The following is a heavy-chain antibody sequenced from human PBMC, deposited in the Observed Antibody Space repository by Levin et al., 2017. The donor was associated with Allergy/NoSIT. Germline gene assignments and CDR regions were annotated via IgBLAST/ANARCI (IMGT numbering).Heavy chain of an antibody. CDR3: ARDPNYYDSSGSRYGMDV. J-gene: IGHJ6*02. CDR1: GFTFSSYS. Sequence: HSGGSLRLSCAASGFTFSSYSMNWVRQAPGKGLEWVSYISSSSTIYYADSVKGRFTISRDNAKNSLYLQMNSLRDEDTAVYYCARDPNYYDSSGSRYGMDVWGQGTTVTVSS. CDR2: ISSSSTI. V-gene: IGHV3-48*02. D-gene: IGHD3-22*01.